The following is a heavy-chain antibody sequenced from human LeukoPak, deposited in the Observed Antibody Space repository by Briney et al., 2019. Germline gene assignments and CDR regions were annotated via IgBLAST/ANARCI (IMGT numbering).Heavy chain of an antibody. Sequence: PGGSLRLSCAASGFAFHAFDMQWVRQAPGKGLEWVSFINRDGGKTYYADSVRGRFTIARDNSKNSLYLQMNSLRTEDTAFYYCSTWAFYHSLDVWGQGTTVPVS. D-gene: IGHD5/OR15-5a*01. CDR2: INRDGGKT. CDR3: STWAFYHSLDV. CDR1: GFAFHAFD. V-gene: IGHV3-43*02. J-gene: IGHJ6*02.